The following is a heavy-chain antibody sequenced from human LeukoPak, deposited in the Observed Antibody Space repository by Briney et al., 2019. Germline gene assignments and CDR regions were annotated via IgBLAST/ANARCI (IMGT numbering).Heavy chain of an antibody. CDR2: IYYSGCT. J-gene: IGHJ4*02. V-gene: IGHV4-59*01. Sequence: PSETLSLTCTVSGGSLSGYYWNWLRQPPGKGLEGIGDIYYSGCTNYNPPLTSRVTMSLDTSKNQFSLKLSSVTAADTAVYHCARDSRSNFDYWGQGTLVTVSS. CDR3: ARDSRSNFDY. CDR1: GGSLSGYY.